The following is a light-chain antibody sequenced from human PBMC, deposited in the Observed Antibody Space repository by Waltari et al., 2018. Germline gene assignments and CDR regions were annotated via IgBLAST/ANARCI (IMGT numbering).Light chain of an antibody. CDR3: QQYEDVPYT. CDR1: QDISTY. V-gene: IGKV1-33*01. CDR2: DVS. J-gene: IGKJ2*01. Sequence: QMTQSPSSLSASVGDRVTITCQASQDISTYLNWYQQKPWKAPNLLIYDVSNLEKGVPSRFSGGGSETDFSFTISSLQSEDIATYYCQQYEDVPYTCGKGTKL.